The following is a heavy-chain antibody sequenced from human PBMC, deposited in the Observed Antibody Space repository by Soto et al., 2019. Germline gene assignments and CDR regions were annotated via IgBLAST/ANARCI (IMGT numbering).Heavy chain of an antibody. D-gene: IGHD3-10*01. CDR3: ARGYFDSGQGYDL. CDR1: GHLFNNHW. CDR2: IFTRDSET. V-gene: IGHV5-51*01. Sequence: EQLEQSGAEVKKPGESLKSSCKGPGHLFNNHWIGWVRQTPGKGLEWMGLIFTRDSETKTSPSFQGHVSFSVDNSIYTVYLQWTSRKTTDTVIYFCARGYFDSGQGYDLWGQGTLVTVSS. J-gene: IGHJ5*02.